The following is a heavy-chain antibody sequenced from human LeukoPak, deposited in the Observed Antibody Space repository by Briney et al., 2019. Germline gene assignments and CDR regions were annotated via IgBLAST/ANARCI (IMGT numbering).Heavy chain of an antibody. J-gene: IGHJ6*04. D-gene: IGHD3-10*02. CDR1: GFTFSIYG. CDR3: AELGITMIGGV. CDR2: ISSSGSTI. Sequence: PGGSLRLSCAASGFTFSIYGMSWVRQAPGKGLEWVSYISSSGSTIYYADSVKGRFTISRDNAKNSLYLQKNSLRAEDTAVYYCAELGITMIGGVWGKGTTVTISS. V-gene: IGHV3-48*04.